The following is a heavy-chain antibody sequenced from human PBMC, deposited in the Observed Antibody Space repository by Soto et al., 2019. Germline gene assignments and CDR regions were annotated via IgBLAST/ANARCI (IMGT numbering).Heavy chain of an antibody. CDR1: GFTFTRYS. Sequence: GGSLRLSCAASGFTFTRYSMNWVRQAPGKGLEWVSSISSTTNYIYYGDSMKDRFTISRDNAKNSLYLEMNSLRAEDTAVYYCARESEDLTSNFDYWGQGTLVTVSS. V-gene: IGHV3-21*06. J-gene: IGHJ4*02. CDR3: ARESEDLTSNFDY. CDR2: ISSTTNYI.